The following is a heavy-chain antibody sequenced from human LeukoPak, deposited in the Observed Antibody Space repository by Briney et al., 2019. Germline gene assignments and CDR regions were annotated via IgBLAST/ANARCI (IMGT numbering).Heavy chain of an antibody. D-gene: IGHD3-22*01. CDR2: ISYDGSNK. J-gene: IGHJ4*02. V-gene: IGHV3-30*18. CDR1: GFTFSSYG. Sequence: GGSLRLSCAASGFTFSSYGMHWVRQAPGKGLGWVAVISYDGSNKYYADSVKGRFTISRDNSKNTLYLQMNSLRAEDTAVYYRAKLLSDDSSGYRTANFDYWGQGTLVTVSS. CDR3: AKLLSDDSSGYRTANFDY.